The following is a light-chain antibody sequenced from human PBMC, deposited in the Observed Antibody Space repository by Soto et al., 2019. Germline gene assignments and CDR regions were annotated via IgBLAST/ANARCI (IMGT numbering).Light chain of an antibody. CDR2: WAS. CDR3: QQYYSTPLT. CDR1: QSVLYSSNNKNY. Sequence: DIVMTQSPDSLAVSLGERATINCKSSQSVLYSSNNKNYLAWYQQKPGQPPKLLIYWASTRESGVPDRFSGSGSGGDFTLTISSLQAEDVAVYYCQQYYSTPLTFGGGTKVEIK. V-gene: IGKV4-1*01. J-gene: IGKJ4*01.